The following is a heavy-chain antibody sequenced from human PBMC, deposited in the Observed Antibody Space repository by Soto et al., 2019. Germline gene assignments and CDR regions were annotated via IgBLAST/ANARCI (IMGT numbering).Heavy chain of an antibody. J-gene: IGHJ6*02. CDR2: IYYSGST. D-gene: IGHD2-15*01. CDR3: ARGYCSGGSCYSYYYYGMDV. Sequence: QVQLQESGPGLVKPSQTLSLTCTVSGGSISSGDYYWSWIRQPPGKGLEWIGYIYYSGSTYYNPSLKSRVTISVDTSKNQLSLKLSSVTAADTAVYYCARGYCSGGSCYSYYYYGMDVWGQGTTVTVSS. V-gene: IGHV4-30-4*01. CDR1: GGSISSGDYY.